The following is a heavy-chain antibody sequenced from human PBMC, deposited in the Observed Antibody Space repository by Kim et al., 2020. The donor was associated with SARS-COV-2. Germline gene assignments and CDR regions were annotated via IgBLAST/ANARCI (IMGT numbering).Heavy chain of an antibody. CDR2: IWYDGSNK. D-gene: IGHD1-26*01. J-gene: IGHJ4*02. CDR3: ARESSGSYYPDY. V-gene: IGHV3-33*01. Sequence: GGSLRLSCAASGFTFSSYGMHWVRQAPGKGLEWVAVIWYDGSNKYYADSVKGRFTISRDNSKNTLYLQMNSLRAEDTAVYYCARESSGSYYPDYWGQGTLFTVSS. CDR1: GFTFSSYG.